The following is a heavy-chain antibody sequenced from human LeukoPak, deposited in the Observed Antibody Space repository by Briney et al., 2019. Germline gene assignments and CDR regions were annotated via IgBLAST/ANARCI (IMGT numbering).Heavy chain of an antibody. V-gene: IGHV4-61*02. CDR2: IYTSGST. Sequence: PSRTLSLTCTVSGGSISSGSYYWSWIRQPAGKGLEWIGRIYTSGSTNYNPSLKSRVTISVDTSKNQFSLKLSSVTAADTAVYYCARAPSSNYPNWFDPWGQGTLVTVSS. D-gene: IGHD4-11*01. CDR1: GGSISSGSYY. J-gene: IGHJ5*02. CDR3: ARAPSSNYPNWFDP.